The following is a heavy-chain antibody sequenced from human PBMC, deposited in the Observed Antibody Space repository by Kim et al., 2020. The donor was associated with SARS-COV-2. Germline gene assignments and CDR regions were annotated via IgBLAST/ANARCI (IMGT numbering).Heavy chain of an antibody. D-gene: IGHD3-3*01. Sequence: SETLSLTCAVYGGSFSGYYWSWIRQPPGKGLEWIGEINHSGSTNYNPSLKSRVTISVDTSKNQFSLKLSSVTAADTAVYYCARGRGTIFGVVKHYYYYGMDVWGQGTTVTVSS. J-gene: IGHJ6*02. CDR1: GGSFSGYY. V-gene: IGHV4-34*01. CDR3: ARGRGTIFGVVKHYYYYGMDV. CDR2: INHSGST.